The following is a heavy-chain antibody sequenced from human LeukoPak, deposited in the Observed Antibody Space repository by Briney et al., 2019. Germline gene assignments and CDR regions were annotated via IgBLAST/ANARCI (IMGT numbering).Heavy chain of an antibody. J-gene: IGHJ5*02. Sequence: ASVKVSXKASGYTFTGYYMHWVRQAPGQGLEWMGWINPNSGGTNYAQKFQGRVTMTRDTSISTAYMELSRLRSDDTAVYYCARDRSIMIFGVDQNWFDPWGQGTLVTVSS. CDR3: ARDRSIMIFGVDQNWFDP. V-gene: IGHV1-2*02. D-gene: IGHD3-3*01. CDR2: INPNSGGT. CDR1: GYTFTGYY.